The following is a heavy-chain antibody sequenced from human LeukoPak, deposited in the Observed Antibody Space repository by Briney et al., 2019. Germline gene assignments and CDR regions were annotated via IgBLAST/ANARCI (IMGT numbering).Heavy chain of an antibody. D-gene: IGHD3-22*01. CDR3: AKEYYDSSGYSLDN. J-gene: IGHJ4*02. CDR1: GFTFSNYA. V-gene: IGHV3-23*01. CDR2: ISGSGGST. Sequence: GGSLRLSCAASGFTFSNYAMSWVRQAPGKGLEWISSISGSGGSTYYADSVKGRFTISRDNSKNTLCLQMNSLRAEDTAVYYCAKEYYDSSGYSLDNWGQGTLVTVSS.